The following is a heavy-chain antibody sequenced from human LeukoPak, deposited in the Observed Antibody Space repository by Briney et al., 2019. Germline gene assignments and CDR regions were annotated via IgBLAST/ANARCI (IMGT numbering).Heavy chain of an antibody. CDR1: GGSFSGYY. D-gene: IGHD2-15*01. Sequence: SETLSLTCAVYGGSFSGYYWSWIRQPPGKGLEWIGEINHSGSTNYNPSLKSRVTISVDTSKNQFSLKLSSVTAADTAVYYCARGGDDVVVVVAAMGSLGWFDPWGREPWSPSPQ. CDR3: ARGGDDVVVVVAAMGSLGWFDP. J-gene: IGHJ5*02. V-gene: IGHV4-34*01. CDR2: INHSGST.